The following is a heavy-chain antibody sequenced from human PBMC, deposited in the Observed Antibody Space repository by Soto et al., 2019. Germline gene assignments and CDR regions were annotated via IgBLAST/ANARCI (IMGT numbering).Heavy chain of an antibody. V-gene: IGHV4-59*12. Sequence: SETLSLTCTVSGGSISSYYCSWIRQPPGKGLEWIGYIYYSGSTNYNPSLKSRVTISVDTSKNQFSLKLSSVTAADTAVYYCARDDVYSGYFDYWGQGTLVTVS. J-gene: IGHJ4*02. D-gene: IGHD5-12*01. CDR1: GGSISSYY. CDR2: IYYSGST. CDR3: ARDDVYSGYFDY.